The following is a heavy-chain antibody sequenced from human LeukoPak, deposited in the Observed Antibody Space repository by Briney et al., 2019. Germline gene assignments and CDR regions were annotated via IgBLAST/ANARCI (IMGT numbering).Heavy chain of an antibody. Sequence: PGGSLRLSCAVPGFTFSDHYMDWVRQAPGKGLEWVGRTRNKANSYTTEYAASVKGRFTISRDDSKNSLYLQMNSLKTEDTAVYYCVGRLGYWGQGTLVTVSS. D-gene: IGHD3-3*01. V-gene: IGHV3-72*01. CDR3: VGRLGY. CDR1: GFTFSDHY. J-gene: IGHJ4*02. CDR2: TRNKANSYTT.